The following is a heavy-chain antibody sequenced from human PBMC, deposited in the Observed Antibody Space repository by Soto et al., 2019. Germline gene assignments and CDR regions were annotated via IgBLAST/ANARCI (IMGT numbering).Heavy chain of an antibody. CDR3: ARAPRYCSGGICYYEIDY. Sequence: EVQLVESGGGLVQPGGSLRLSCAVSGFTFSSYEMNWVRQAPGKGLEWVSYISGNGYTTYYADSVKGRFTSSRDNAKNSLYLQMNSLRTEDTAVYYCARAPRYCSGGICYYEIDYWGQGTLVTVSS. D-gene: IGHD2-15*01. CDR1: GFTFSSYE. J-gene: IGHJ4*02. CDR2: ISGNGYTT. V-gene: IGHV3-48*03.